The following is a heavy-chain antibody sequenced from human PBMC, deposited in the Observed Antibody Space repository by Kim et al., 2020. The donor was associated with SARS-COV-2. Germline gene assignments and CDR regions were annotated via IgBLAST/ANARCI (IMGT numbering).Heavy chain of an antibody. V-gene: IGHV4-61*08. D-gene: IGHD3-3*01. CDR2: INNSGST. J-gene: IGHJ6*03. Sequence: SETLSLTCTVSGGSVSSVDYSWNWIRQPPGKGLEWIGYINNSGSTKYNPSLKSRVTISVDTSKNQFSLRLSSVTAADTAVYYCARGVFGLVIIPYYYYMDVWGKGTTVTVSS. CDR3: ARGVFGLVIIPYYYYMDV. CDR1: GGSVSSVDYS.